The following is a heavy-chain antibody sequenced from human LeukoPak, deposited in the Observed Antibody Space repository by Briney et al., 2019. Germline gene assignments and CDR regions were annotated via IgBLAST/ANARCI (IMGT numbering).Heavy chain of an antibody. J-gene: IGHJ4*02. CDR3: AKGHRITMVRGVRFDY. CDR2: ISGSGGST. Sequence: PWGSLRLSCAASVLTFSRYAMSWVRQAPGKGLEWVSAISGSGGSTYYADSVKGRFTISRDNSKNTLYLQMNSLRAEDTAVYYCAKGHRITMVRGVRFDYWGQGTLVTVSS. D-gene: IGHD3-10*01. CDR1: VLTFSRYA. V-gene: IGHV3-23*01.